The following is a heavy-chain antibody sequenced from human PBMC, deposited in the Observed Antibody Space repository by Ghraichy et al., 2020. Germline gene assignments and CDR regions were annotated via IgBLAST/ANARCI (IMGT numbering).Heavy chain of an antibody. D-gene: IGHD2-21*02. J-gene: IGHJ3*02. CDR3: ARHENIVVVTAGRAFDI. CDR1: GGSISSSRYF. Sequence: SETLSLTCTVSGGSISSSRYFWGWIRQPPGKGLEWIGSIYYYGHTYYNPSLKSRVTISVDTSKNQFSLKLSSVTAADTAVYYCARHENIVVVTAGRAFDIWGQVTMVTVSS. V-gene: IGHV4-39*01. CDR2: IYYYGHT.